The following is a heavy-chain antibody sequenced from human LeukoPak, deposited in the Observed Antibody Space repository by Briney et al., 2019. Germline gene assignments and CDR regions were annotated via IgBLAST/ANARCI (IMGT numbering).Heavy chain of an antibody. CDR2: IYTSGST. CDR1: GGSISSYY. CDR3: ARGLGASGSYYINYYYYGMDV. D-gene: IGHD3-10*01. V-gene: IGHV4-4*07. J-gene: IGHJ6*02. Sequence: SPSETLSLTCTVSGGSISSYYWSWIRQPAGKGLEWIGRIYTSGSTNYNPSLKSRVTMSVDTSKNQFSLKLSSVTAADTAVYYCARGLGASGSYYINYYYYGMDVWGQGTTVTVSS.